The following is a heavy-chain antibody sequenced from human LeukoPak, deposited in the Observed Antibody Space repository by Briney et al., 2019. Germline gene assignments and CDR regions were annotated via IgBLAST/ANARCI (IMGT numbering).Heavy chain of an antibody. J-gene: IGHJ5*02. CDR2: IKQDGSEK. Sequence: GGSLRLSCAASGFTFSSYWMSWVRQAPGKGLEWVANIKQDGSEKYYVDSVKGRFTISRDNARNSLYLQMNSLRAEDTAVYYCARDVPHNWFDTWGQGTLVTVSS. CDR1: GFTFSSYW. CDR3: ARDVPHNWFDT. V-gene: IGHV3-7*01.